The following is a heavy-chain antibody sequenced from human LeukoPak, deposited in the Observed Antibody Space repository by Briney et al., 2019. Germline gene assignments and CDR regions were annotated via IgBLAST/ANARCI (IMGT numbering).Heavy chain of an antibody. CDR1: GFTFSSYW. CDR3: AREGLRYFDWTPYYFDY. Sequence: PGGSLRLSCAASGFTFSSYWMHWVRQAPGKGLVWVSRINSDGSSTSYADSVKGRFTISRDNAKNTLYLQMNSLRAEDTAVYYCAREGLRYFDWTPYYFDYWGQGTLVTVSS. D-gene: IGHD3-9*01. CDR2: INSDGSST. J-gene: IGHJ4*02. V-gene: IGHV3-74*01.